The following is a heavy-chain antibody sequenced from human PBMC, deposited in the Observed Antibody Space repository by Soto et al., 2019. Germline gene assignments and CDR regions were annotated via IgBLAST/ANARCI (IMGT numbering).Heavy chain of an antibody. CDR1: GFSLSNPRMG. CDR3: ARIQRISMIVVSKPYFDY. Sequence: QVTLKESGPVLVKPTETLTLTCTVSGFSLSNPRMGVSWIRQPPGKAPEWLAHIFSNDEKSYSTSLKSRLTISRDTSKSQVVLTMTNMDPVDTATYYCARIQRISMIVVSKPYFDYWGQGALVTVSS. CDR2: IFSNDEK. J-gene: IGHJ4*02. V-gene: IGHV2-26*01. D-gene: IGHD3-22*01.